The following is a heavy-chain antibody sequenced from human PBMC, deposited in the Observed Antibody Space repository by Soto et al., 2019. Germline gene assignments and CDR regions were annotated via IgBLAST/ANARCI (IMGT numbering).Heavy chain of an antibody. CDR1: GYTFTSYG. CDR2: ISAYNGNT. D-gene: IGHD3-16*02. J-gene: IGHJ6*03. V-gene: IGHV1-18*01. Sequence: ASVKVSCKASGYTFTSYGISWVRQAPGQGLEWMGWISAYNGNTNYAQKLQGRVTMTTDTSTSTAYMELRSLRSDDTAVYYCARVGTDDYIWGSYRVGPDYYYYMDVWGKGTTVTVSS. CDR3: ARVGTDDYIWGSYRVGPDYYYYMDV.